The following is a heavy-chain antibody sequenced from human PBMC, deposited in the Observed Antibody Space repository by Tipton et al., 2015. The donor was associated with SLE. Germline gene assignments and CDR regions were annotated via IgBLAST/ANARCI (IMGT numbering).Heavy chain of an antibody. V-gene: IGHV3-30*04. J-gene: IGHJ4*02. CDR2: ISFDGSDK. Sequence: SLRLSCAASGFTFSNYAMHWVRQAPGKGLEWVAIISFDGSDKYCGDSVKGRFTLSRDNSKNTLDLQMNSLRAEDTAVYYCAKDTTISSYYFDHWGQGALVTVSP. CDR1: GFTFSNYA. D-gene: IGHD1-1*01. CDR3: AKDTTISSYYFDH.